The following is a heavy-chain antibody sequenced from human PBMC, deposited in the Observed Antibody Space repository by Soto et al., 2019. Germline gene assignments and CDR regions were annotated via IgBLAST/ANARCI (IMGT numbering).Heavy chain of an antibody. CDR2: ISGSGATT. Sequence: PGGSLRLSCAASGFTFSNYAMIWVRQAPGKGLEWVSSISGSGATTYYADSVKGRFTISRDNSKNTLYLQMNSLRAEDTAVYYCAKGVYDFLSGSCDTLHFLDVWGKRSSVTGSS. CDR3: AKGVYDFLSGSCDTLHFLDV. D-gene: IGHD3-3*01. CDR1: GFTFSNYA. J-gene: IGHJ6*04. V-gene: IGHV3-23*01.